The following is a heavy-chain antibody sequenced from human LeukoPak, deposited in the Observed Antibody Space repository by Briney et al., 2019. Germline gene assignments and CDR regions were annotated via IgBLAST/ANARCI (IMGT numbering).Heavy chain of an antibody. J-gene: IGHJ2*01. Sequence: PSEILSLTCTVSAYSISSDYWGWIRQPPGKGLEWIGTIYHSGSTYYNPSLKSRVTISIDTSKNQFSLKLSSVTAADTAVYYCARSAVRNWYFDLWGRGTLVTVSS. CDR1: AYSISSDY. V-gene: IGHV4-38-2*02. CDR3: ARSAVRNWYFDL. CDR2: IYHSGST.